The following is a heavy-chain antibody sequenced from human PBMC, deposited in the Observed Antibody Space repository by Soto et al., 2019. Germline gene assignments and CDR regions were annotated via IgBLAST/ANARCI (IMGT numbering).Heavy chain of an antibody. CDR3: ARWPQLEPRFDS. V-gene: IGHV4-31*03. J-gene: IGHJ4*02. D-gene: IGHD1-1*01. CDR2: IYYSGGT. CDR1: GGSISSGGYY. Sequence: QVQLQESGPGLVKPSQTLSLTCTVSGGSISSGGYYWSWIRQHPGKGLEWIGYIYYSGGTYYNPSPKSRVTISVDTSTNQFSLELSSVTAADTAVYYCARWPQLEPRFDSWGQGTLVTVFS.